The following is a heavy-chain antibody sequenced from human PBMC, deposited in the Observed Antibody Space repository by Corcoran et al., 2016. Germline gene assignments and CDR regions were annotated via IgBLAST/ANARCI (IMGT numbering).Heavy chain of an antibody. CDR1: GFTFTSSA. J-gene: IGHJ3*02. D-gene: IGHD3-10*01. CDR2: IVVGSGNT. CDR3: AAYPGSGPYQRDAFDI. Sequence: QMQLVQSGPEVKKPGTSVKVSCKASGFTFTSSAVQWVRQARGQRLEWIGWIVVGSGNTNYAQKFQERVTITRDMSTSTAYMELSSLRSEDTAVYYCAAYPGSGPYQRDAFDIWGQGTMVTVSS. V-gene: IGHV1-58*01.